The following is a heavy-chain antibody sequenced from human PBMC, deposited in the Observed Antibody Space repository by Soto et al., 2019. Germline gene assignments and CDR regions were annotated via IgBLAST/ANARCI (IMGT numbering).Heavy chain of an antibody. Sequence: EVQLVESGGGLVQPGGSLRLSCAASGFTFSDHYMDWVRQAPGKGLEWVARIRNRANSYSTEYAASVKGRFASSRDESKNSLYLQMDSLKTEDTAVYYGARAGGAGYRYFDYWGQESLVTVSS. CDR2: IRNRANSYST. D-gene: IGHD3-9*01. CDR3: ARAGGAGYRYFDY. CDR1: GFTFSDHY. J-gene: IGHJ4*02. V-gene: IGHV3-72*01.